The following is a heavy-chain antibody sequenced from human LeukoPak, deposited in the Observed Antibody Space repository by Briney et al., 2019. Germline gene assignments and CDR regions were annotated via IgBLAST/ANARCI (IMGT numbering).Heavy chain of an antibody. CDR1: GFKFSYYA. Sequence: GGSLRLSCAASGFKFSYYAITWVRQAPGKGLEEGACISDRGGTTSYADSVKGRFTISRDNSHNTLFLQMHNLRGEDMDMYSCALRVTQELNAFDIWGQGTMVTVS. J-gene: IGHJ3*02. CDR2: ISDRGGTT. CDR3: ALRVTQELNAFDI. D-gene: IGHD1-26*01. V-gene: IGHV3-23*01.